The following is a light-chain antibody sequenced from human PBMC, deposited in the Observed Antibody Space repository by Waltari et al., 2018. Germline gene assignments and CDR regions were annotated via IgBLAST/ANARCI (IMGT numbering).Light chain of an antibody. Sequence: QITQSPSSLSASVGDRVTITCRARKGIRNDLGWYQQKPGKAPNLLNYTASTLQSGFPSRFSGSGSRTDFSLTISSLQPEDFATYYCLQDYDYPRTFGQGTKVESK. CDR3: LQDYDYPRT. CDR1: KGIRND. V-gene: IGKV1-6*01. CDR2: TAS. J-gene: IGKJ1*01.